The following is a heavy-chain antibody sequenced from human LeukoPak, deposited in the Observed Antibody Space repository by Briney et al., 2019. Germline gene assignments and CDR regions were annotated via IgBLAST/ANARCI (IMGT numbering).Heavy chain of an antibody. V-gene: IGHV3-23*01. CDR3: AKVYYGSGSYYKPRITY. CDR2: ISGSGGST. D-gene: IGHD3-10*01. CDR1: GFTFSSYA. J-gene: IGHJ4*02. Sequence: PRGSLRLSCAASGFTFSSYAMSWVRQAPGKGLEWVSAISGSGGSTYYADSVKGRFTISRDNSKNTLYLQMNSLRAEDTAVYYCAKVYYGSGSYYKPRITYWGQGTLVTVSS.